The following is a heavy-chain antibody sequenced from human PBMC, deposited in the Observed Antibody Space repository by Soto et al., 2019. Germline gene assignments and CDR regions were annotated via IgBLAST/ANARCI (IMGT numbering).Heavy chain of an antibody. CDR1: GITFSSYA. CDR3: AKGRWSGYHTSPSCEY. J-gene: IGHJ4*02. D-gene: IGHD3-3*01. Sequence: GGSLRLSCAASGITFSSYAMSWDRQAPGKGLEWDTAISGSGGSTYNADSVKGRITISRDNSKNTLYLQMNSQRAEDAAVYYCAKGRWSGYHTSPSCEYWGQGTLVTV. CDR2: ISGSGGST. V-gene: IGHV3-23*01.